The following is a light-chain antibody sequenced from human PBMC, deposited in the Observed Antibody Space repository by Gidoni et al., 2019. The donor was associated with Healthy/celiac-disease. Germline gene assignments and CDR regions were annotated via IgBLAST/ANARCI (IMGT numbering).Light chain of an antibody. CDR2: DAS. CDR3: QQRSNWPT. Sequence: PGERATLSCRASQSVSSYLAWYQQKPGQAPRLLIYDASNRATGIPARFSGSGSGTDFTLTISSLEPEDFAVYYCQQRSNWPTFGGGTKVEIK. CDR1: QSVSSY. J-gene: IGKJ4*01. V-gene: IGKV3-11*01.